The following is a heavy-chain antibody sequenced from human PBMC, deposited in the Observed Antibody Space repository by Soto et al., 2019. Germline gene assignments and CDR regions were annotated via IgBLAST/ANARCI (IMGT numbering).Heavy chain of an antibody. J-gene: IGHJ4*02. CDR3: ARLDDYGDGGTDY. V-gene: IGHV3-48*02. D-gene: IGHD4-17*01. CDR1: GFTFSSYS. CDR2: ICCNGSNK. Sequence: GGSLRLSCAASGFTFSSYSMNWVRQAPGKGLEWVADICCNGSNKYYADSAKGRFTISRDNSKNTLYLQMNSLRDEDTAVYYCARLDDYGDGGTDYWGQGTLVTVSS.